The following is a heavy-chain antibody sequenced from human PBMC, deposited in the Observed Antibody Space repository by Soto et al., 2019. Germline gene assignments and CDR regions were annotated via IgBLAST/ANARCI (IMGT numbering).Heavy chain of an antibody. Sequence: SETLSLTCTVSGGSISSSSYYWGWIRQPPGKGLEWIGSIYYSGSTYYNPSLKSRVTISVDTSKNQFSLKLSSVTAADTAVYYCARLGSGHYDILTGYAYCFDYWGQGTLVTVSS. J-gene: IGHJ4*02. CDR3: ARLGSGHYDILTGYAYCFDY. V-gene: IGHV4-39*01. CDR2: IYYSGST. CDR1: GGSISSSSYY. D-gene: IGHD3-9*01.